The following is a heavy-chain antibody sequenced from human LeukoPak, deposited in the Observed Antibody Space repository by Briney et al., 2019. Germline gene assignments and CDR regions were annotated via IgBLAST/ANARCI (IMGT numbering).Heavy chain of an antibody. V-gene: IGHV3-23*01. D-gene: IGHD1-26*01. Sequence: PGASLRLSCAASGFTFSSYAMSWVRQAPGKGLEWVSAISGNGGSTYYADSVKGRFTISRDNSKNTLYLQMNSLRAEDTAVYYCAKESGSYFDAFDIWGQGTMVTVSS. CDR3: AKESGSYFDAFDI. CDR2: ISGNGGST. CDR1: GFTFSSYA. J-gene: IGHJ3*02.